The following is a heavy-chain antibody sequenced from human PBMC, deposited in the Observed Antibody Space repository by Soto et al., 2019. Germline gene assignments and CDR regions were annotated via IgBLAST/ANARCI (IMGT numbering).Heavy chain of an antibody. D-gene: IGHD6-19*01. CDR1: QFPFDVYS. V-gene: IGHV3-48*02. Sequence: GQLVESGGDFVQPGESLRLSCVASQFPFDVYSMHWVRQAPGKGLEWVSYIRHTTSATFYADAVKGRFTISRDNRKNSLFLQMNSIRDDDTGVYFCERDRSCSGMFELYVWGPGTLVTVSS. CDR2: IRHTTSAT. J-gene: IGHJ3*01. CDR3: ERDRSCSGMFELYV.